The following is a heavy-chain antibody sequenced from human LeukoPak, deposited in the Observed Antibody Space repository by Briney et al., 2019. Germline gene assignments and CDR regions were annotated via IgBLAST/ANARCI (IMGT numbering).Heavy chain of an antibody. CDR2: ISSSGSTI. V-gene: IGHV3-48*03. J-gene: IGHJ4*02. Sequence: TGGSLRLSCAASGFTFSSNEMNWVRQAPGKGLEWVSYISSSGSTIYYADSVKGRFTISRDNAKNSLYLQMNSLRAEDTAVYYCARGGYCSGGSCYSGYGIDYWGQGTLVTVSS. CDR1: GFTFSSNE. D-gene: IGHD2-15*01. CDR3: ARGGYCSGGSCYSGYGIDY.